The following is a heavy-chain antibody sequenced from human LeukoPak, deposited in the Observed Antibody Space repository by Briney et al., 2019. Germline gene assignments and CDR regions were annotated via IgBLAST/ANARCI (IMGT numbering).Heavy chain of an antibody. CDR3: ARDWELGPWFDP. Sequence: HTGGSLRLSCAASGFTFSSYWMHWVRQAPGKGLEWVAVIWYDGSNKYYADSVKGRFTISRDNSKNTLYLQMNSLRAEDTAVYYCARDWELGPWFDPWGQGTLVTVSS. J-gene: IGHJ5*02. CDR2: IWYDGSNK. V-gene: IGHV3-33*08. D-gene: IGHD1-26*01. CDR1: GFTFSSYW.